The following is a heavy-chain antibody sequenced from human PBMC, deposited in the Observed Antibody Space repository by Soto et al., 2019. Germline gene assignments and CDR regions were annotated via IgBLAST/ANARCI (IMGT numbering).Heavy chain of an antibody. CDR3: AGEGYCSGGSCLAFDY. Sequence: QVQLVQSGAEVKKPGSSVKVSCKASGGTLSSYTISWVRQAPGQGLEWMGRIIPILGIANYAQKFQGRVTITADKSTSTAYMELSSLRSEDTAVYYCAGEGYCSGGSCLAFDYWGQGTLVTVSS. D-gene: IGHD2-15*01. V-gene: IGHV1-69*08. CDR2: IIPILGIA. CDR1: GGTLSSYT. J-gene: IGHJ4*02.